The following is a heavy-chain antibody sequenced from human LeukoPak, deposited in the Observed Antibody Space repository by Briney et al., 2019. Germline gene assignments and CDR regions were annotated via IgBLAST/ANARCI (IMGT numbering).Heavy chain of an antibody. J-gene: IGHJ4*02. CDR1: GFIFSNFA. D-gene: IGHD6-19*01. CDR3: AKDSTPGVAVAASPSFHF. V-gene: IGHV3-23*01. Sequence: GGSLRLSCAASGFIFSNFAMSWVRQAPGRGLEWVSGIRTSGQSTYYADSVKGRFTISRDNSKNTLYLQMNSLRAEDTALYYCAKDSTPGVAVAASPSFHFWGQGTLVTVSS. CDR2: IRTSGQST.